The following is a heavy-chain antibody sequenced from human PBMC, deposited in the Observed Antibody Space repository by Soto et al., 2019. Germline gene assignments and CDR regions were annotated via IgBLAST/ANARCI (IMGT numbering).Heavy chain of an antibody. CDR2: LYWDDDE. CDR3: AHRPRGFTYFFDY. J-gene: IGHJ4*02. V-gene: IGHV2-5*02. CDR1: GFSLSTRGVG. Sequence: QITLNESGPTLVKPTQTLTLTCTFSGFSLSTRGVGVGWIRQPPGKALEWLALLYWDDDERHSPSLISRLSITKDTSKNQVFLTMTNVDPVDTATYYCAHRPRGFTYFFDYWGQGTLVTVSS.